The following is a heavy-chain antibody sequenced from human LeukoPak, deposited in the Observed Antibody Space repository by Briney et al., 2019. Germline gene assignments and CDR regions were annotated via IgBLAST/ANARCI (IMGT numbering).Heavy chain of an antibody. Sequence: ASVKVSCKASGYTFTSYGITWVRQAPGQGLEWMGWISPYNGNTNYAQKFQGRVTMTTDTSTSTAYMELRSLRSDDTAVYYCARVSPPENMIVVVYFDYWGQGTLVTVSS. CDR2: ISPYNGNT. J-gene: IGHJ4*02. D-gene: IGHD3-22*01. CDR1: GYTFTSYG. V-gene: IGHV1-18*01. CDR3: ARVSPPENMIVVVYFDY.